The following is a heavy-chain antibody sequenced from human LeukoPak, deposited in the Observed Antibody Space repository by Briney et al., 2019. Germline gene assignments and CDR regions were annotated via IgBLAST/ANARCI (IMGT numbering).Heavy chain of an antibody. CDR1: GFTFSSYD. CDR3: ARGHMLTGYYNFAWFDP. CDR2: IGTAGDT. V-gene: IGHV3-13*01. D-gene: IGHD3-9*01. J-gene: IGHJ5*02. Sequence: GGSLRLSCAASGFTFSSYDMHWVRHPPGKGLEWVSAIGTAGDTYYSHSVKGRFTISRENAKNSFYLHMNSLSAGDTAVYFCARGHMLTGYYNFAWFDPWGQGTLVTVSS.